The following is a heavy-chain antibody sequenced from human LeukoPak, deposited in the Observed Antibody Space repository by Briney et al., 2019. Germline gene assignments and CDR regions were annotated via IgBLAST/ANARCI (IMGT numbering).Heavy chain of an antibody. CDR2: IYYSGST. J-gene: IGHJ4*02. V-gene: IGHV4-39*07. D-gene: IGHD6-19*01. CDR1: GGSISSSSYY. Sequence: PSETLSLTCTVSGGSISSSSYYWGWIRQPPGKGLEWIGSIYYSGSTYYNPSLKSRVTISVDTSKNQFSLKLSSVTAADTAVYYCARAQGYSSGNYFDYWGQGTLVTVSS. CDR3: ARAQGYSSGNYFDY.